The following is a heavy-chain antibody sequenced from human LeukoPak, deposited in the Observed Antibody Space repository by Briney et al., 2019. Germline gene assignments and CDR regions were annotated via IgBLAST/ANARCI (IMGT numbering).Heavy chain of an antibody. D-gene: IGHD6-6*01. Sequence: ASVKVSCKASGYTFTSYGISWVRQAPGQGLEWMGWISAYNGNTNYAQKLQGRVNMTTDTSTSTAYMELRSLRSDDTAVYYCARGRGIAARRDYYYYMDVWGKGTTVTVSS. V-gene: IGHV1-18*01. J-gene: IGHJ6*03. CDR1: GYTFTSYG. CDR2: ISAYNGNT. CDR3: ARGRGIAARRDYYYYMDV.